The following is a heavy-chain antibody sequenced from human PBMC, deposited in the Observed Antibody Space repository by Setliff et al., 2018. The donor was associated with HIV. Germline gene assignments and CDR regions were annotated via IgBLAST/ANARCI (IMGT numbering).Heavy chain of an antibody. CDR1: GGSISSNTYY. J-gene: IGHJ4*02. D-gene: IGHD3-10*01. CDR2: IYSSGSP. Sequence: SETLSLTCTVSGGSISSNTYYWGWIRQPPGKGLEWIAHIYSSGSPYYNPSLKSRVTISVDTSKNQFSLKLSSVTAADTAVYYCARDFRRVVRWFGELSYYFDYWGQGTLVTVSS. CDR3: ARDFRRVVRWFGELSYYFDY. V-gene: IGHV4-39*07.